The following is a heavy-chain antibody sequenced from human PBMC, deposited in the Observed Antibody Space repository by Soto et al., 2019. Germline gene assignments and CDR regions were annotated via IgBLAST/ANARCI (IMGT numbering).Heavy chain of an antibody. D-gene: IGHD6-25*01. Sequence: SETLSLTCTVSGGSVSSGGFYWNWIRQHPGKGLEWIGYMYNDGRTEYNPSLKSRVSISVDTPKNQFSLKVMSVTVADTAVYYCTREAGYWGQG. V-gene: IGHV4-31*03. CDR3: TREAGY. CDR1: GGSVSSGGFY. J-gene: IGHJ4*02. CDR2: MYNDGRT.